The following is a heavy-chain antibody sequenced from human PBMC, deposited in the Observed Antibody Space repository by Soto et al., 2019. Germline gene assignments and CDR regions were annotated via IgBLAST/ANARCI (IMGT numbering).Heavy chain of an antibody. CDR1: GASMSGNY. J-gene: IGHJ6*02. CDR3: ARASMTTIAMDV. D-gene: IGHD4-17*01. V-gene: IGHV4-59*01. CDR2: VYYSGTT. Sequence: QVQLQESGPGLVKPSETLSLTCTVSGASMSGNYWTWIRKAPGKGLEWIGYVYYSGTTNYNPSLKSRLTISVDTSKSQFSLKLTSMTAADTAVYYCARASMTTIAMDVWGRGTTVNVSS.